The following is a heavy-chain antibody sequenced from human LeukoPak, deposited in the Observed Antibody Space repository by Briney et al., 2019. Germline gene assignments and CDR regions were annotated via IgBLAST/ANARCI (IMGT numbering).Heavy chain of an antibody. Sequence: ASVKVSCKASGYTFTSYGISWVRQAPGQGLEWMGIINPSGGSTSYAQKFQGRVTMTRDTSTSTVYMELSSLRSEDTAVYYCARESAGVAGGLDAFDIWGQGTMVTVSS. J-gene: IGHJ3*02. D-gene: IGHD6-19*01. CDR3: ARESAGVAGGLDAFDI. V-gene: IGHV1-46*01. CDR2: INPSGGST. CDR1: GYTFTSYG.